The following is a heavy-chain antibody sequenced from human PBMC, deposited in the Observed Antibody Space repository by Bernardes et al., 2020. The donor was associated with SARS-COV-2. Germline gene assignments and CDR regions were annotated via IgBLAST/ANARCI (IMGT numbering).Heavy chain of an antibody. J-gene: IGHJ4*02. CDR3: AKVAGADY. D-gene: IGHD6-19*01. CDR2: ISSSGNTI. V-gene: IGHV3-11*01. CDR1: GFACSAYY. Sequence: GGSLRLSCASSGFACSAYYMSWIRPSPGKGLEWVSYISSSGNTIYYADSVKGRFTISRDNAKNLLYLQMNSLRAEDTAVYYCAKVAGADYWGQGTLVTVSS.